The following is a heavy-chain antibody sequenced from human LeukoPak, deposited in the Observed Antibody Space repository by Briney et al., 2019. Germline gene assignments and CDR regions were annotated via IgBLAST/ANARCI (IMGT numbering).Heavy chain of an antibody. V-gene: IGHV1-69*01. CDR2: IIPIFGTA. J-gene: IGHJ5*02. D-gene: IGHD3-9*01. CDR3: ASLRGLLRYFDWNENWFDP. CDR1: GGTFSSYA. Sequence: ASVKVSCTASGGTFSSYAISWVRQAPGQGLEWMGGIIPIFGTANYAQKFQGRVTITADESTSTAYMELSSLRSEDTAVYYCASLRGLLRYFDWNENWFDPWGQGTLVTVSS.